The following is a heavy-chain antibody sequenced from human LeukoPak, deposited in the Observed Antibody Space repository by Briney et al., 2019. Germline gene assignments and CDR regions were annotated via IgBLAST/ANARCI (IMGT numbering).Heavy chain of an antibody. V-gene: IGHV3-74*01. CDR1: GFTFSRYW. CDR3: AREGDVVDTNGSFDY. CDR2: VNNDGSGT. Sequence: GGSLRLSCEASGFTFSRYWMHWVRQAPGKGLVWVSRVNNDGSGTNYADSVKGRFIISRDNAKNTLYLQMSSLRAEDTAVYYCAREGDVVDTNGSFDYWGQGTLVTVSS. J-gene: IGHJ4*02. D-gene: IGHD5-12*01.